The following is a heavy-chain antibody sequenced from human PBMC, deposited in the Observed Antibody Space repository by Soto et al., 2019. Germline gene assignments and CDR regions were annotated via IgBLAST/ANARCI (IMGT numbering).Heavy chain of an antibody. CDR2: IYWNDDN. V-gene: IGHV2-5*01. CDR1: GFSLRTSGVG. CDR3: AHSRTRFGRGSDWFDP. D-gene: IGHD3-10*01. J-gene: IGHJ5*02. Sequence: SGPTLVNPTQTLTLTCTFSGFSLRTSGVGVGWIRQPPGKALEWLAPIYWNDDNRYTPSLKSRRTITKNTSKNRVVLTMTNMDPVDTATYYCAHSRTRFGRGSDWFDPWGQGTLVTVSS.